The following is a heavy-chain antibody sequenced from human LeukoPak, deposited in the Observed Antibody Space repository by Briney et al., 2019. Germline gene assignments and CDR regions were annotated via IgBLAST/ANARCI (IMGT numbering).Heavy chain of an antibody. V-gene: IGHV3-23*01. Sequence: GGSLRLSCAASGFTFSSYAMSWVRQAPGKGLEWVSAISGSGGSTYYADSVKGRFTISRDNSKNTLYLQMNSLRAEDTAVYYCAKDPSYYDFRSGYPNWFDPWGQGTLVTVSS. CDR3: AKDPSYYDFRSGYPNWFDP. D-gene: IGHD3-3*01. J-gene: IGHJ5*02. CDR1: GFTFSSYA. CDR2: ISGSGGST.